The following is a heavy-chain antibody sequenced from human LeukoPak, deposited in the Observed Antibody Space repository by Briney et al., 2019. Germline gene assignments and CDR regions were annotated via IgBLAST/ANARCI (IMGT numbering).Heavy chain of an antibody. Sequence: ASVKVSCKVSGYTLTELSMHWVRQAPGKGLEWMGGFDPEDGETIYAQKFQGRATMTEDTSTDTAYMELSSLRSEDTAVYYCATSTYYYDSGDYFDYWGQGTLVTVSS. CDR1: GYTLTELS. V-gene: IGHV1-24*01. CDR2: FDPEDGET. J-gene: IGHJ4*02. D-gene: IGHD3-22*01. CDR3: ATSTYYYDSGDYFDY.